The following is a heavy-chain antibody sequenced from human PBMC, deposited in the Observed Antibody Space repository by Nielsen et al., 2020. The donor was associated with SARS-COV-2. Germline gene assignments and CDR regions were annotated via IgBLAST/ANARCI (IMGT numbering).Heavy chain of an antibody. CDR1: GFTFSSYS. Sequence: GGSLRLSCAAFGFTFSSYSMNWVRQAPGKGLEWVSAISGSGGSTYYADSVKGRFTISRDNSKNTLYLQMNSLRAEDTAVYYCAKDLRSSSSYFQHWGQGTLVTVSS. CDR3: AKDLRSSSSYFQH. V-gene: IGHV3-23*01. CDR2: ISGSGGST. D-gene: IGHD6-6*01. J-gene: IGHJ1*01.